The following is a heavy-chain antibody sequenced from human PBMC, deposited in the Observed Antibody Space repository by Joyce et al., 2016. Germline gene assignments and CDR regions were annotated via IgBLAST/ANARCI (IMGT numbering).Heavy chain of an antibody. Sequence: QVQLQESGPRLVKTSETLSLTCTVSGGSISRHYWSWIRQPPGKGLEYIGYIYYTGITNYNFPLSSRVAISLETSKNQFSLDLRSVTTADTAVYYCARGGSGNYYDYWGQGILVIVSS. CDR1: GGSISRHY. CDR2: IYYTGIT. D-gene: IGHD3-10*01. J-gene: IGHJ4*02. V-gene: IGHV4-59*11. CDR3: ARGGSGNYYDY.